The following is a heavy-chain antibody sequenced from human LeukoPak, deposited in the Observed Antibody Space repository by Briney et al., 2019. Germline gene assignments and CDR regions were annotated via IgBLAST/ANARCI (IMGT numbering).Heavy chain of an antibody. CDR1: GFTFSEYY. D-gene: IGHD6-13*01. Sequence: PGGPLRLSCAASGFTFSEYYMSWIRQAPGKGLEWVSYISSSNNFRNYADSVKGRFTISRDNAKNSLYLQMNSLRAEDTAVYYCAKARNSNFDYWGQGTLVTVSS. V-gene: IGHV3-11*05. J-gene: IGHJ4*02. CDR2: ISSSNNFR. CDR3: AKARNSNFDY.